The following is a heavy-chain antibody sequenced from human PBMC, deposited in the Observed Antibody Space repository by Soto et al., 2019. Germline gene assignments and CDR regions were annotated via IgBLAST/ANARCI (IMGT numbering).Heavy chain of an antibody. J-gene: IGHJ4*02. CDR2: INHSGST. CDR3: ARPGFDFDWSFDY. Sequence: SETLSLTCAVYGGSFSGYYWSWIRQPPGKGLEWIGEINHSGSTNYNPSLKSRVTISVDTSKNQFSLKLSSVTAADTAVYYCARPGFDFDWSFDYWGQGTLVTVSS. CDR1: GGSFSGYY. D-gene: IGHD3-9*01. V-gene: IGHV4-34*01.